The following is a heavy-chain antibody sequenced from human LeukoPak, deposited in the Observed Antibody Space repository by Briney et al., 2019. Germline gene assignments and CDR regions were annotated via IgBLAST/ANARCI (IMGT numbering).Heavy chain of an antibody. CDR2: IIPIFGTA. V-gene: IGHV1-69*13. D-gene: IGHD2-2*01. CDR3: ARDQGVPAVPSHSDAFDI. Sequence: SVKVSCKASGGTFSSYAISWVRQAPGQGLEWMGGIIPIFGTANYAQKFQGRVTITADESTSTAYMELSSLRSEDTAVYYCARDQGVPAVPSHSDAFDIWGQGTMVTVSS. CDR1: GGTFSSYA. J-gene: IGHJ3*02.